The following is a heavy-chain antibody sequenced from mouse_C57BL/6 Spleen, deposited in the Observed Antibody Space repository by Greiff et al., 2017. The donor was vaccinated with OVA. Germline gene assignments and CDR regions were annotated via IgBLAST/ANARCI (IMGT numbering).Heavy chain of an antibody. Sequence: VQLQQPGAELVMPGASVKLSCKASGYTFTSYWMHWVKQRPGQGLEWIGEIDPSDSYTNYNQKFKGKSTLTVDKSSSTAYMQLSSLTSEDSAVXYCASYDYFDYWGQGTTLTVSS. D-gene: IGHD1-1*01. CDR3: ASYDYFDY. V-gene: IGHV1-69*01. CDR1: GYTFTSYW. J-gene: IGHJ2*01. CDR2: IDPSDSYT.